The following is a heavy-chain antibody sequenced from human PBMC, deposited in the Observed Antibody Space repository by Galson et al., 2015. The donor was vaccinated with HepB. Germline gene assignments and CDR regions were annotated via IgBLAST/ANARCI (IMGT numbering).Heavy chain of an antibody. V-gene: IGHV3-33*01. Sequence: SLRLSCAASGFTFSSYGMHWVRQAPGKGLEWVAVIWYDGSNKYYADSVKGRFTISRDNSKNTLYLQMNSLRAEDTAVYYCARSRVTTEYFQHWGQGTLVTVSS. D-gene: IGHD4-17*01. CDR1: GFTFSSYG. J-gene: IGHJ1*01. CDR3: ARSRVTTEYFQH. CDR2: IWYDGSNK.